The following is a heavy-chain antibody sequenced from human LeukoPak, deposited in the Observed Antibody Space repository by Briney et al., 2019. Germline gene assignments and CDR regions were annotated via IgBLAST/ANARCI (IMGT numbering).Heavy chain of an antibody. CDR3: ARELQDTAMGGLIDRHFDY. CDR1: GGSISSGDYY. J-gene: IGHJ4*02. Sequence: PSETLSLTCTVSGGSISSGDYYWSWIRQPPGKGLEWMGYIYYSGSTYYNPSLKSRVTISVDTSKNQFSLKLSSVTAADTAVYYCARELQDTAMGGLIDRHFDYWGQGTLVTVSS. D-gene: IGHD5-18*01. CDR2: IYYSGST. V-gene: IGHV4-30-4*08.